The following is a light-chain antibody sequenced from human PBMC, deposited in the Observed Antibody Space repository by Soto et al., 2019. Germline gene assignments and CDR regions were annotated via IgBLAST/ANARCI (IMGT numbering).Light chain of an antibody. CDR3: KQVHSFPLT. V-gene: IGKV1-9*01. CDR1: QEITSF. J-gene: IGKJ3*01. Sequence: DIQVTQSPLYLSASVGDRVTITCRASQEITSFVAWYQQQPEKAPKLLIFATSRLQTGVTSRFSGSGSGTEFTLKISRLQTEEFATYYCKQVHSFPLTFGPGTKVDI. CDR2: ATS.